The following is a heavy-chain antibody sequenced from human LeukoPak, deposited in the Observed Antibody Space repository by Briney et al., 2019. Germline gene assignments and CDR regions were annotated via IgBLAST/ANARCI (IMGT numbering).Heavy chain of an antibody. J-gene: IGHJ6*03. CDR2: ISGSGDNT. CDR3: AKEGYCSSISCYIPRGHYMDV. CDR1: GFTFSTFA. V-gene: IGHV3-23*01. Sequence: PGGSLRLSCAASGFTFSTFAMTWVRQGPGKGLEWVSTISGSGDNTYYADSVQGRFTISRDNSKNTLYLQMNTLRAEDTAVYYCAKEGYCSSISCYIPRGHYMDVWGKGTTVTVS. D-gene: IGHD2-2*02.